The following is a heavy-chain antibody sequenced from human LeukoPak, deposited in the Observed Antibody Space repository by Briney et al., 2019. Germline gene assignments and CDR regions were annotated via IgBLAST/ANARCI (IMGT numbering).Heavy chain of an antibody. V-gene: IGHV3-30*18. CDR3: ANENYYGSGSYADH. J-gene: IGHJ4*02. CDR1: GFTFNNYG. D-gene: IGHD3-10*01. CDR2: ISYDGSNT. Sequence: GGSLRLSCAASGFTFNNYGMRWVRQAPGKGLEWVAIISYDGSNTYYADSVKGRFTISRDNSKNTLYLQMNSLRAEDTAVYYCANENYYGSGSYADHWGQGTLVTVSS.